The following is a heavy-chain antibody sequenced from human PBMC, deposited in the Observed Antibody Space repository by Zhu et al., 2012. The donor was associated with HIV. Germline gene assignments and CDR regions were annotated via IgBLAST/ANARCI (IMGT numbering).Heavy chain of an antibody. Sequence: QVQLQESGPGLVKPSETLSLTCAVSGGSISSSNWWSWIRQPPGKGLEWIGERYHTGDGYYNASLKSRLTISIDKSKNQFSLKLNSVAAADTAIYYCARSRVSPPWYYFDYWGPESWSPSPQ. J-gene: IGHJ4*01. D-gene: IGHD2-21*01. CDR1: GGSISSSNW. CDR3: ARSRVSPPWYYFDY. V-gene: IGHV4-4*02. CDR2: RYHTGDG.